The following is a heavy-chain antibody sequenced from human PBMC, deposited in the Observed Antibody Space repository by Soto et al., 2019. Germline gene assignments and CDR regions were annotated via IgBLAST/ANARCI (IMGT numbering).Heavy chain of an antibody. J-gene: IGHJ4*02. Sequence: SETLSLTCTVSGGSISSSSYYWGWIRQPPGKGLEWIGSIYYSGSTYYNPSLKSRVTISVDTSKNQFSLRLSSVTAADTAVYYCARQGVNYDFWSGYGPVSHFDYWGQGTLVTVSS. CDR1: GGSISSSSYY. V-gene: IGHV4-39*01. D-gene: IGHD3-3*01. CDR2: IYYSGST. CDR3: ARQGVNYDFWSGYGPVSHFDY.